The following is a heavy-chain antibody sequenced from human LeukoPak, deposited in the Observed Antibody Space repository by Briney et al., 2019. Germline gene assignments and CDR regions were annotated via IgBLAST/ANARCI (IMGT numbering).Heavy chain of an antibody. CDR3: ARDRGIVVVPAATNWFDP. Sequence: SVKVSCKASGGTFSGYAISWVRQAPGQGLEWMGGIIPIFGTANYAQKFQGRVTITADESTSTAYMELSSLRSEDTAVYYCARDRGIVVVPAATNWFDPWGQGTLVTVSS. D-gene: IGHD2-2*01. J-gene: IGHJ5*02. CDR2: IIPIFGTA. CDR1: GGTFSGYA. V-gene: IGHV1-69*01.